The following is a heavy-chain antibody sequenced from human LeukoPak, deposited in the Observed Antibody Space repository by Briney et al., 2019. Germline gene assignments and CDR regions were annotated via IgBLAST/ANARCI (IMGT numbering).Heavy chain of an antibody. V-gene: IGHV3-23*01. D-gene: IGHD4-11*01. CDR3: AKLGFYSNYDWFDP. CDR1: GFTFGSYA. Sequence: PGGSLRLSYAASGFTFGSYAMSWVRQAPGKGLEWVSAISGSGGSTYYADSVKGRFTISRDNSKNTLYLQMNSLRAEDTAVYYCAKLGFYSNYDWFDPWGQGTLVTVSS. J-gene: IGHJ5*02. CDR2: ISGSGGST.